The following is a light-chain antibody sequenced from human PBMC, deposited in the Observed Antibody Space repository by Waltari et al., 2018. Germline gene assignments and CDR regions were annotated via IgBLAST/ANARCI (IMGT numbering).Light chain of an antibody. CDR1: HSVNTN. CDR2: GAS. J-gene: IGKJ2*01. Sequence: EIVMTQSPGTLSVSPGERATLSCRASHSVNTNLAWYQQKPGQAPRLLIYGASTRATGIPARFSVSGSGTEFTLTITNLQSEDFAVYYCQQYNNWPQTLGQGTKLELK. CDR3: QQYNNWPQT. V-gene: IGKV3-15*01.